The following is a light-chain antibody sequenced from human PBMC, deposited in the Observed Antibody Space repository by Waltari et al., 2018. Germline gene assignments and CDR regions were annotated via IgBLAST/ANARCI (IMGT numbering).Light chain of an antibody. J-gene: IGKJ1*01. CDR2: GAS. Sequence: EIVLTPSPGTLSLSLGERATLSCRASPCVSRTLPWYQQKPGQAPRLLIYGASTRATGIPDRFSGSGSGTDFSLTISRLEPDDFAVYYCQHYLRLPVTFGQGTKVEI. CDR1: PCVSRT. CDR3: QHYLRLPVT. V-gene: IGKV3-20*01.